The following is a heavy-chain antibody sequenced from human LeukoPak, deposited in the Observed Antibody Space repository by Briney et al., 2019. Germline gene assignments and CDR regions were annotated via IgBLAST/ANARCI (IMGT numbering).Heavy chain of an antibody. J-gene: IGHJ4*02. CDR2: INPSGGST. CDR3: AGEEDQWLLGY. D-gene: IGHD6-19*01. V-gene: IGHV1-46*01. Sequence: GASVNVSCKASGYTFTSYYMHWVRQAPGQGLEWMGIINPSGGSTSYAQKFQGRVTMTRDTSTSTVYMELTSLRSEDTAVYYCAGEEDQWLLGYWGQGTLVTVSS. CDR1: GYTFTSYY.